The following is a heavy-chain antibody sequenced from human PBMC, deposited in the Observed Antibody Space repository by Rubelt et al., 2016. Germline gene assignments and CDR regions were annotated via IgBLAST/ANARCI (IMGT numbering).Heavy chain of an antibody. Sequence: VQLVESGGGLVQPGGSLRLSCSASGFTFRSYGMHWVRQAPGEGLEYVSGISSTGSTTQYADSVKGRFTISRDNSKNTLYLEMNSLRAEDTAVYYCARKDNGGHYFDYWGQGTLVTVSS. CDR1: GFTFRSYG. CDR2: ISSTGSTT. J-gene: IGHJ4*02. D-gene: IGHD1-1*01. CDR3: ARKDNGGHYFDY. V-gene: IGHV3-64*04.